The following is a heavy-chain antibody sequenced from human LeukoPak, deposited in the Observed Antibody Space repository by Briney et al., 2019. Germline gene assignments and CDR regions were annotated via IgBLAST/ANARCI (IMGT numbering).Heavy chain of an antibody. CDR1: GVSFDDYG. Sequence: PGGSLRLSCAASGVSFDDYGTHWVRQAPGKGLEWVSCISWNSGTIDYADSVKVRFTISRDNAKNSLYLQMNSIRTEDTALYYCAKVSDIVVVKGPMDVWGKGTTVTVSS. D-gene: IGHD2-21*01. J-gene: IGHJ6*04. CDR2: ISWNSGTI. V-gene: IGHV3-9*01. CDR3: AKVSDIVVVKGPMDV.